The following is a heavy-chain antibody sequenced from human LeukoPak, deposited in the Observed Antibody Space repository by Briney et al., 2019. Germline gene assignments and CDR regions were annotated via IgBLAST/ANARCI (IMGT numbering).Heavy chain of an antibody. CDR3: ASVVSGGPLDY. V-gene: IGHV4-59*10. CDR2: ISTSGST. CDR1: GGSFSGYY. J-gene: IGHJ4*02. D-gene: IGHD2-21*01. Sequence: PSETLSLTCAVYGGSFSGYYWSWIRQPAGKGLEWIGRISTSGSTNYNPSLKSRVTMSVDTSKSQFSLKLSSVTAADTAVYYCASVVSGGPLDYWGQGTLVTVSS.